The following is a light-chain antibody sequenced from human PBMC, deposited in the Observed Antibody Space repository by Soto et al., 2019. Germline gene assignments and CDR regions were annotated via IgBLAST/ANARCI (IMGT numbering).Light chain of an antibody. Sequence: QSVLTQPASVSGSPGQSIAISCTGTSSDIGAYDYVSWYQQHPDKAPKLIIYEVTKRPSGVSTRFSGSKSGNTASLTISGLRAEDEGDYYCGSHTSGSTRVFGTGTKVTVL. CDR2: EVT. CDR3: GSHTSGSTRV. CDR1: SSDIGAYDY. J-gene: IGLJ1*01. V-gene: IGLV2-14*01.